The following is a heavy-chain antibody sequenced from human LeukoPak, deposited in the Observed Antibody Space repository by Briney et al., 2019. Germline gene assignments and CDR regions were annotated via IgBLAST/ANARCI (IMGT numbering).Heavy chain of an antibody. V-gene: IGHV3-23*01. D-gene: IGHD2-2*01. Sequence: GGSLRLSCAASGFTFNSYAMSWVRQAPGKGLEGVSAISGSGGSTYYADSVKGRFTISRDNSKNTLYLQMNSLRAEDTAVYYCAKGYCSSTSCYGPRGYYYYMDVWGKGTTVTVSS. CDR2: ISGSGGST. CDR1: GFTFNSYA. J-gene: IGHJ6*03. CDR3: AKGYCSSTSCYGPRGYYYYMDV.